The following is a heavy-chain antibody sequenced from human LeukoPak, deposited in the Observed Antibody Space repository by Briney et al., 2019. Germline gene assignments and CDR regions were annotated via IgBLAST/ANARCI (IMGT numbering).Heavy chain of an antibody. J-gene: IGHJ4*02. CDR3: AKDYATVTYFDY. V-gene: IGHV3-30-3*01. D-gene: IGHD4-17*01. CDR1: GFTFSSYA. Sequence: GGSLRLSCAASGFTFSSYAMHWVRQAPGKGLEWVAVISYDGSNKYYADSVKGRFTISRDNSKNTLYLQMNGLRAEDTAVYYCAKDYATVTYFDYWGQGTLVTVSS. CDR2: ISYDGSNK.